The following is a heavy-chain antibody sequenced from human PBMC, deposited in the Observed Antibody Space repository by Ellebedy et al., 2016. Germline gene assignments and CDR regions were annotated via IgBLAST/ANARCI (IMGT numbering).Heavy chain of an antibody. CDR2: ISSDGSDY. D-gene: IGHD3-10*01. Sequence: GGSLRLSXAAPGFTFSSNVMHWVRQAPGKGLEWAAFISSDGSDYKYVDSVKGRFTISRDNPKNTLYLQMDSLRIEDTAVYYCAKGGWFGELHRVDDWGQGTQVSVSS. J-gene: IGHJ4*02. CDR3: AKGGWFGELHRVDD. V-gene: IGHV3-30*18. CDR1: GFTFSSNV.